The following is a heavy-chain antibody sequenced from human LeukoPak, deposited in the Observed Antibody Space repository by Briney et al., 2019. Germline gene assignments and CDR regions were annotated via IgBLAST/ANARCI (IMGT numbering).Heavy chain of an antibody. CDR1: GYTFTNYG. V-gene: IGHV1-18*01. Sequence: GASVKASCKASGYTFTNYGISWVRQAPGRGLEWMGWISAYNGNTNYAQKFQGRVTMTTDTSTSTAYMELRSLRSDDTAVYYCARDRGTVARTYYMDVWGKGTTVTVSS. CDR2: ISAYNGNT. CDR3: ARDRGTVARTYYMDV. D-gene: IGHD6-6*01. J-gene: IGHJ6*03.